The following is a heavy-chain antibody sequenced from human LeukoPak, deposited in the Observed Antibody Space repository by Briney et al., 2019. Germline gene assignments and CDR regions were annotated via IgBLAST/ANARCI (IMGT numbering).Heavy chain of an antibody. CDR1: GGSISSYY. V-gene: IGHV4-59*08. D-gene: IGHD6-13*01. J-gene: IGHJ6*02. CDR3: ASTYIAAAAPYYGMDV. CDR2: IYYSGST. Sequence: NPSETLSLTCTVSGGSISSYYWSWIRQPPGKGLEWIGYIYYSGSTNYNPSLKSRVTISVDTSKNQFSLKLSSVTAADTAVYYCASTYIAAAAPYYGMDVWGQGTTVTVSS.